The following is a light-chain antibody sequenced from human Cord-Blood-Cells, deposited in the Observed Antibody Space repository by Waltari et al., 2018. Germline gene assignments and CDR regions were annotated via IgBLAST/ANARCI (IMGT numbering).Light chain of an antibody. Sequence: QAVVTQEPSLTVSPGGTVTLTCGSSTGAVTSGHYPYWFQQKPGQAPRTLIYDTSNKHSWTPARFSGSLLGGKAALTLSGAQPEDEADYYCQTWGTGIRVFGGGTKLTVL. V-gene: IGLV7-46*01. CDR2: DTS. CDR1: TGAVTSGHY. J-gene: IGLJ3*02. CDR3: QTWGTGIRV.